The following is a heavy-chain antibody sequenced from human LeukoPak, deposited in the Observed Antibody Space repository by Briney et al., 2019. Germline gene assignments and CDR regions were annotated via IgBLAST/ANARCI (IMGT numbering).Heavy chain of an antibody. Sequence: TSETLSLTCTVSGGSISSGGYYWSWIRQHPGKGLEWIGYIYYSGSTYYNPSLKSRVTISVDTSKNQFSLKLSSVTAADTAVYYCATYYIVATTFDYWGQGTLVTVSS. J-gene: IGHJ4*02. CDR3: ATYYIVATTFDY. CDR1: GGSISSGGYY. D-gene: IGHD5-12*01. V-gene: IGHV4-31*03. CDR2: IYYSGST.